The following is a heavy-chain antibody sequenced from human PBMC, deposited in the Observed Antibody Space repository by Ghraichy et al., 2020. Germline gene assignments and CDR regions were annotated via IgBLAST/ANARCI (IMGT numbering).Heavy chain of an antibody. D-gene: IGHD3-3*01. J-gene: IGHJ5*02. CDR2: IKSKTDGGTT. V-gene: IGHV3-15*07. Sequence: GESLNISCAASGFTFSNAWMNWVRQAPGKGLEWVGRIKSKTDGGTTDYAAPVKGRFTISRDDSKNTLYLQMNSLKTEDTAVYYCTTDGVTIFGVVPSYNWFDPWGQGTLVTVSS. CDR1: GFTFSNAW. CDR3: TTDGVTIFGVVPSYNWFDP.